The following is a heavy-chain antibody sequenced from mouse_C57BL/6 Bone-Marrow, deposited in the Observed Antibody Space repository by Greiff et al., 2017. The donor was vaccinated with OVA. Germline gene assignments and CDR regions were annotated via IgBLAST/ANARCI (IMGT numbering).Heavy chain of an antibody. CDR3: ARGTLFAY. J-gene: IGHJ3*01. CDR1: GYSFTSYY. V-gene: IGHV1-66*01. D-gene: IGHD3-3*01. Sequence: QVQLQQPGPELVKPGASVKISCKASGYSFTSYYIHWVKQRPGQGLEWIGWIYPGSGNTKYNEKFKGKATLTADTASSTAYMQLSSLTSEDSAVYYCARGTLFAYWGQGTLVTVSA. CDR2: IYPGSGNT.